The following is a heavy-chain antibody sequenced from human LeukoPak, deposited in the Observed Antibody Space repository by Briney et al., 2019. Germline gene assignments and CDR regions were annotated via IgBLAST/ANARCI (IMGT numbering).Heavy chain of an antibody. V-gene: IGHV3-48*01. D-gene: IGHD6-19*01. Sequence: PGGSLRLSCAASGVTFSSYSMNWVRQAPGKGLEWISHISSSTKYYADSVKGRFTISRDNAKNSLYLQMNSLRAEDTAVYYCARDEYTSGWSFDYWGQGTLVTVSS. CDR2: ISSSTK. CDR1: GVTFSSYS. J-gene: IGHJ4*02. CDR3: ARDEYTSGWSFDY.